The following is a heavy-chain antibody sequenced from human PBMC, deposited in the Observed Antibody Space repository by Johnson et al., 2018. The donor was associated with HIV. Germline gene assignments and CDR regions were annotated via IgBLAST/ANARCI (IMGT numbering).Heavy chain of an antibody. CDR3: ARDKSPPTAAAGTDAFDI. D-gene: IGHD6-13*01. V-gene: IGHV3-30*02. CDR1: GFTFSSYG. J-gene: IGHJ3*02. CDR2: IRYDGSNK. Sequence: QVQLVESGGGVVQPGGSLRLSCAASGFTFSSYGMHWVRQAPGKGLEWVAFIRYDGSNKYYADSVGGRFTISRDNSKNTLYLQMNSLRAEDTAVYYCARDKSPPTAAAGTDAFDIWGQGTMVTVSS.